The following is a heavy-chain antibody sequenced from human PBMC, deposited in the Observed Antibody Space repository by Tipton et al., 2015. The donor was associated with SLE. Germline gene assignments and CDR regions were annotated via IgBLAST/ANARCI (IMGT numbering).Heavy chain of an antibody. CDR3: ARDRGDCGGDCYSWY. CDR1: GFTFNHYA. Sequence: SLRLSCATSGFTFNHYALNWVRQAPGKGLEWVASVSVSGTYTYYADSVKGRFTISRDNAKNSLYLQMNSLRAEDTAVYYCARDRGDCGGDCYSWYWGQGTLVTVSS. V-gene: IGHV3-21*01. CDR2: VSVSGTYT. J-gene: IGHJ4*02. D-gene: IGHD2-21*01.